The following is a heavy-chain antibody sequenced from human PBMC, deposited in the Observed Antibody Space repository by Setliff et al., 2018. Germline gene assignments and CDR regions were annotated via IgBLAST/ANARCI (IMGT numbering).Heavy chain of an antibody. V-gene: IGHV1-69*05. CDR3: ASALIRRVAVAGKSQFDY. J-gene: IGHJ4*01. CDR2: IIPILGTT. CDR1: GGFSTHA. D-gene: IGHD6-19*01. Sequence: SVKVSCKASGGFSTHAISWVRQVPGQGLEWMGGIIPILGTTDYTQNFQGRVTITTDESTSSAYLEMSNLRSEDTAVYYRASALIRRVAVAGKSQFDYWGQGTLVTVSS.